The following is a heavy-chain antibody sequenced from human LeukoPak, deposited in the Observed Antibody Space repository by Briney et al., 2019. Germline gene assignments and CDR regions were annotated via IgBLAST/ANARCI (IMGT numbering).Heavy chain of an antibody. D-gene: IGHD1-1*01. CDR3: ARDRSTTGRTWSGWFDP. J-gene: IGHJ5*02. V-gene: IGHV3-11*05. CDR1: GFTLSDYY. Sequence: TGGSLRLSCAASGFTLSDYYMSWIRQAPGKGLEWVSYITSSSSNTNYADSVKGRFTISRDNAKNSLYLHMNSLRVEDTAVYYCARDRSTTGRTWSGWFDPWGWGNVVTVS. CDR2: ITSSSSNT.